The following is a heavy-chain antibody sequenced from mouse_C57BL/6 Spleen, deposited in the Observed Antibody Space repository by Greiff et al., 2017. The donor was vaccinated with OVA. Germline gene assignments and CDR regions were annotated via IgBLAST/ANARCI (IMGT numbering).Heavy chain of an antibody. D-gene: IGHD3-3*01. J-gene: IGHJ4*01. V-gene: IGHV1-22*01. Sequence: EVKLMESGPELVKPGASVKMSCKASGYTFTDYNMHWVKQSHGKSLEWIGYINPNNGGTSYNQKFKGKATLTVNKTSSTAYMELRSLTSEDSAVYYCARGGWDYAMDYWGQGTSVTVSS. CDR2: INPNNGGT. CDR3: ARGGWDYAMDY. CDR1: GYTFTDYN.